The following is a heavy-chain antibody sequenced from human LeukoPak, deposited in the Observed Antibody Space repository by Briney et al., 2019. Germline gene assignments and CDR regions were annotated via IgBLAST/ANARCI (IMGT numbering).Heavy chain of an antibody. D-gene: IGHD3-10*01. CDR3: ARGPDSGSHYAWFDP. J-gene: IGHJ5*02. CDR1: GGSFNGYY. CDR2: INHSGST. V-gene: IGHV4-34*01. Sequence: PSETLSLTCAVYGGSFNGYYWSWIRQPPGKGLEWIGEINHSGSTNYNPSLKSRVTISVDTSKNQFSLNLNSVTAADTAVYYCARGPDSGSHYAWFDPWGQGTLVTVSS.